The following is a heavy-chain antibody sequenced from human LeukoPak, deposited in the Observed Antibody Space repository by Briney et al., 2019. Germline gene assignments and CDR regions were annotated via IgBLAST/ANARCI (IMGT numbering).Heavy chain of an antibody. CDR1: GFSFNEYA. J-gene: IGHJ4*02. Sequence: GGSLRLSCVGSGFSFNEYAMSWVRQAPGKGLEWVSRINGGGDATKYADSVRGRFTISRDNSKYTLSLQLDSLRAEDTAVYYCAKCNPVAGTIGYFDYWGQGTLVTVSS. D-gene: IGHD6-19*01. CDR3: AKCNPVAGTIGYFDY. CDR2: INGGGDAT. V-gene: IGHV3-23*01.